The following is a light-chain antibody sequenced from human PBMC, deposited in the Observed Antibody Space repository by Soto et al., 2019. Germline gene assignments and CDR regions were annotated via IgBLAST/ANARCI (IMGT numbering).Light chain of an antibody. CDR2: GAS. V-gene: IGKV3-20*01. CDR1: QSISRSF. CDR3: QQYGTSPFT. J-gene: IGKJ5*01. Sequence: ETVLTQSPGTLSLSPGERASLSCRASQSISRSFLAWYQQKPGQAPRLLIYGASSRATGIPERFSGSGSGTDFTLTISSLEPEDFAVYYCQQYGTSPFTFGQGTRLEI.